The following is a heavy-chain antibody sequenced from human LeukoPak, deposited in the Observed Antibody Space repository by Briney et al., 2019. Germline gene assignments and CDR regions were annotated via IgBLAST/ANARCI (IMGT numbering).Heavy chain of an antibody. CDR2: IDTSGYT. CDR3: ARDRADFWSGYYIDY. V-gene: IGHV4-4*07. J-gene: IGHJ4*02. D-gene: IGHD3-3*01. CDR1: GGSISDYY. Sequence: SETLSLTCSVSGGSISDYYWSWIRQPAGKGLEWIGRIDTSGYTNYNPSLKSRVTMSVDTSKNQFSLKLSSVTAADTAVYYCARDRADFWSGYYIDYWGQGILVTVSS.